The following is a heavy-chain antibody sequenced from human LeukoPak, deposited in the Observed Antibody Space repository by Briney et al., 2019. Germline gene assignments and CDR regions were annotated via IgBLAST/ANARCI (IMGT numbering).Heavy chain of an antibody. D-gene: IGHD3-16*01. CDR1: GGSISSSNW. CDR2: IYHSGST. CDR3: ARAPPPGATAYGVVDY. V-gene: IGHV4-4*02. Sequence: PSETLSLTCAVSGGSISSSNWWSWVRQPPGKGLEWIGEIYHSGSTKYNPPLKSRVTISVDTSKNQFSLKLSSVTAADTAVYYCARAPPPGATAYGVVDYWGQGTLVTVSS. J-gene: IGHJ4*02.